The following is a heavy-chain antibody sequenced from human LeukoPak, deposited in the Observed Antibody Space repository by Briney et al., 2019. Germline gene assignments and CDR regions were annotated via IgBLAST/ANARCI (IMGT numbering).Heavy chain of an antibody. V-gene: IGHV3-30*02. Sequence: PGGSLRLSCAASGFTFSSCEMNWVRQAPGKGLEWVAFIRYDGSNKYYADSVKGRFTISRDNSKNTLYLQMNSLRAEDTAVYYCAKDGRYCSSTSCSFDYWGQGTLVTVSS. CDR3: AKDGRYCSSTSCSFDY. D-gene: IGHD2-2*01. CDR2: IRYDGSNK. J-gene: IGHJ4*02. CDR1: GFTFSSCE.